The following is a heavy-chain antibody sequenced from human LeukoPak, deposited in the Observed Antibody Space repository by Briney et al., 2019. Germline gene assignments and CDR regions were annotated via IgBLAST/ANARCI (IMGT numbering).Heavy chain of an antibody. V-gene: IGHV1-18*01. D-gene: IGHD3-16*02. J-gene: IGHJ3*02. CDR3: ATRYDYVWGSYRIDAFDI. CDR1: GYTFTSYG. Sequence: ASVKVSCKASGYTFTSYGISWVRQAPGQGLEWMGWISAYNGNTNYAQKLQGRVTMTTDTSTSTAYMELRSLRSDDTAVYYCATRYDYVWGSYRIDAFDIWGQGTMVTVSS. CDR2: ISAYNGNT.